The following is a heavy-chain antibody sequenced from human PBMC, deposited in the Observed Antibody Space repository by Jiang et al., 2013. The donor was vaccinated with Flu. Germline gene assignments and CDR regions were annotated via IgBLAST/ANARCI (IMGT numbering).Heavy chain of an antibody. D-gene: IGHD5-24*01. V-gene: IGHV1-8*01. Sequence: GAEVKKPGASVKVSCKASGYTFTSYDINWVRQATGQGLEWMGWMNPNSGNTGYAQKFQGRVTMTRNTSISTAYMELSSLRSEDTAVYYCARGRSFGYIRHFYYYYGMDVWGQGTTVTVSS. CDR2: MNPNSGNT. CDR1: GYTFTSYD. CDR3: ARGRSFGYIRHFYYYYGMDV. J-gene: IGHJ6*02.